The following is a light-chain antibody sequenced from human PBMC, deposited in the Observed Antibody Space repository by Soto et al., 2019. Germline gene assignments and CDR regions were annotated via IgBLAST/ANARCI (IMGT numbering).Light chain of an antibody. Sequence: EIVLMQSPGTLSLSPGERATLSCRPSQSVSSSYLAWYQQKPGQAPRLLIYGTSNRATGIPDRFSGSGSGTDFTLTISRLEPEDFAVYYCQQYHTSLWTFGQGTKVEIK. J-gene: IGKJ1*01. CDR1: QSVSSSY. V-gene: IGKV3-20*01. CDR3: QQYHTSLWT. CDR2: GTS.